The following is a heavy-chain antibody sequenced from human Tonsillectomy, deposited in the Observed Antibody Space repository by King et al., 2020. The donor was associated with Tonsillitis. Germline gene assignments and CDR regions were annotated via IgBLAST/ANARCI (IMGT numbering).Heavy chain of an antibody. D-gene: IGHD3-10*01. V-gene: IGHV1-69*09. CDR3: ATVWFGEAYYYYYVMDV. J-gene: IGHJ6*02. Sequence: QLVQSGAEVKKPGSSVKVSCKASGGTFSSYAISWVRQAPGQGLEWMGRIIPILGIANYAKKFQGRVTITADKSTSTAYMELSSLRSEDTAVYYCATVWFGEAYYYYYVMDVCGQGTTVTVSS. CDR1: GGTFSSYA. CDR2: IIPILGIA.